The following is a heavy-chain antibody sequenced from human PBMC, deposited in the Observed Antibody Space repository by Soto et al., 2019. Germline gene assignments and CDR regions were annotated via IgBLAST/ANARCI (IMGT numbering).Heavy chain of an antibody. D-gene: IGHD6-19*01. CDR3: ARPTFFSGWFFQH. J-gene: IGHJ1*01. CDR1: GYTFTSYA. Sequence: RASVKVSCKASGYTFTSYAMHWVRQAPGQRPEWMGWINAGNGNTKYSQKFQGRVTITRDTSASTAYMELSSLRSEDTAVYYCARPTFFSGWFFQHWGQGTLVTVSS. V-gene: IGHV1-3*01. CDR2: INAGNGNT.